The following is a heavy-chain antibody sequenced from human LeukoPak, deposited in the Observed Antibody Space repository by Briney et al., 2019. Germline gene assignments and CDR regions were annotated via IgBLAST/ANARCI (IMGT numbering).Heavy chain of an antibody. Sequence: GGSLRLSCEASGFDFSRNGMHWVRQAAGKGLEWVSFIRFDGTRNFYGDSVRGRFTISRDNSKNTLYLQMNSLRGDDTAVYYCARDFDDINGNYYYIPDYWGQGILVTVSS. J-gene: IGHJ4*02. CDR2: IRFDGTRN. D-gene: IGHD3-22*01. CDR1: GFDFSRNG. V-gene: IGHV3-30*02. CDR3: ARDFDDINGNYYYIPDY.